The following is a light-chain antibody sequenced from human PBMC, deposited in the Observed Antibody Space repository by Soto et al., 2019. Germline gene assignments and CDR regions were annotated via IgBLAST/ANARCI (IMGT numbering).Light chain of an antibody. J-gene: IGKJ4*01. CDR2: GAS. CDR3: QQYNNWPPLT. V-gene: IGKV3D-7*01. Sequence: PGERVILSCRASQSVRSSYLTWYQQKPGQAPRLPIYGASTRATSIPARFSGSGSGTDFTLTISSLQPEDFAVYYCQQYNNWPPLTFGGGTKVEIK. CDR1: QSVRSSY.